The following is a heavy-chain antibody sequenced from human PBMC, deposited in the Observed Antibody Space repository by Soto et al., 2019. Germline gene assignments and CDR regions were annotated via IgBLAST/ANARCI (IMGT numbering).Heavy chain of an antibody. CDR1: GGSISSGGYY. J-gene: IGHJ2*01. CDR2: IYYSGST. Sequence: QVQLQESGPGLVKPSQTLSLTCTVSGGSISSGGYYWSWIRQHPGKGLEWIGYIYYSGSTYYNPSHRSRVTLSVDAAKTQFSLKLSSVTAADTAVYYCARDLGYSSSSRDWYFNLWGRGTLVTVSS. V-gene: IGHV4-31*03. D-gene: IGHD6-6*01. CDR3: ARDLGYSSSSRDWYFNL.